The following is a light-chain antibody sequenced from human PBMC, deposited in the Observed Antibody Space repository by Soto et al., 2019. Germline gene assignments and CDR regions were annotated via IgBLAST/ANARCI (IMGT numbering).Light chain of an antibody. CDR1: QTVSSGY. CDR3: QQYGSFPLT. Sequence: EIVLTQSPGTLSLSPGERATLSCRAGQTVSSGYFAWYQQKPGQASRLLIYGASSRATGIPDRFSGSGSGTDFTLTISRLEPEDFAVYYCQQYGSFPLTFGGGTKVEIK. J-gene: IGKJ4*01. CDR2: GAS. V-gene: IGKV3-20*01.